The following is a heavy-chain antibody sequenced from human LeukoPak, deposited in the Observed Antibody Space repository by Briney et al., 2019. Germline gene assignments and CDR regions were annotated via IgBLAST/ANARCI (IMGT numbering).Heavy chain of an antibody. Sequence: SETLSLTCAVYGGSFSGYYWSWIRHPPGKGLEWIGEINHSGSTNYNPSPKSRVTISVDTSKNQFSLKLSSVTAADTAVYYCARGEWQWLGGYYYMDVWGKGTTVTVSS. CDR3: ARGEWQWLGGYYYMDV. CDR2: INHSGST. CDR1: GGSFSGYY. D-gene: IGHD6-19*01. V-gene: IGHV4-34*01. J-gene: IGHJ6*03.